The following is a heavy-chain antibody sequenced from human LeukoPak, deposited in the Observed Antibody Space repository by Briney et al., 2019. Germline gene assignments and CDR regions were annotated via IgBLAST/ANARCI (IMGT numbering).Heavy chain of an antibody. CDR2: IYYSGST. Sequence: SETLSLTCTVSGGSISSSSYYWGWIRQPPGKGLEWIGSIYYSGSTYYNPSLKSRVTISVDTSKNQFSLKLSSVTAADTAVYYCARDCTEVGATTGTHSAFDIWGQGTMVTVSS. D-gene: IGHD1-26*01. V-gene: IGHV4-39*07. CDR1: GGSISSSSYY. CDR3: ARDCTEVGATTGTHSAFDI. J-gene: IGHJ3*02.